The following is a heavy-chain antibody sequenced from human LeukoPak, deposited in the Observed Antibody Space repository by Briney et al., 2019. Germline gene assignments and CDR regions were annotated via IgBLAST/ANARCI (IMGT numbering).Heavy chain of an antibody. CDR3: ARYYGAHELNI. CDR1: GGSISSGGYY. D-gene: IGHD4-17*01. CDR2: IYHSGST. V-gene: IGHV4-30-2*01. J-gene: IGHJ3*02. Sequence: SETLSLTCTVSGGSISSGGYYWSWIRQPPGKGLEWIGYIYHSGSTYYNPSLKSRVTTSVDRSKNQFSLKLSSATAADTAVYYCARYYGAHELNIWGQGTMVTVSS.